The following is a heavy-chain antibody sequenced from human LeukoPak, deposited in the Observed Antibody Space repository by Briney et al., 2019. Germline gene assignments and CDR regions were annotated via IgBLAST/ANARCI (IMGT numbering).Heavy chain of an antibody. D-gene: IGHD2-21*01. CDR3: ARLSAQPGGAEDS. J-gene: IGHJ4*02. V-gene: IGHV3-7*03. CDR2: IKPDGSRK. CDR1: GFTFGTYW. Sequence: PGGSLRLSCEASGFTFGTYWMSWVRQAPGKGLEWVANIKPDGSRKNYVGSVKGRFTISRDNAKKSLYLQMNSLRAEDTAVYYCARLSAQPGGAEDSWGQGTLVTVSS.